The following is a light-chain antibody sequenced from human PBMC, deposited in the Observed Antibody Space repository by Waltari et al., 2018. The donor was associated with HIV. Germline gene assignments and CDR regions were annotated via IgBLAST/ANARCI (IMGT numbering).Light chain of an antibody. CDR3: QQYGRSPQT. Sequence: DIVLTQSPGTLSLSPGRITTLSCGTQQIISSTYFAWHQQKPGQAPRLLIYGASNRATGIPDRFSGSGSGTDFTLTISRLEPEDFAVYYCQQYGRSPQTFGQGTKVEIK. CDR2: GAS. CDR1: QIISSTY. J-gene: IGKJ1*01. V-gene: IGKV3-20*01.